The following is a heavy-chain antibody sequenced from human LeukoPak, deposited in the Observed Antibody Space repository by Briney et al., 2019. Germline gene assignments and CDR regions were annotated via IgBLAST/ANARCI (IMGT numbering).Heavy chain of an antibody. J-gene: IGHJ5*02. CDR2: INPNSGGT. Sequence: ASVKDSCQASRYTFPGYYMHWLRPAPGQGLEWLGWINPNSGGTNYAQKFQGRVTMTSDTSISTAYMELSRLRYDDTAVYYCARGSRSLVRDFDWLFPPSSGFDPWGQGTLVTVSS. V-gene: IGHV1-2*02. CDR3: ARGSRSLVRDFDWLFPPSSGFDP. CDR1: RYTFPGYY. D-gene: IGHD3-9*01.